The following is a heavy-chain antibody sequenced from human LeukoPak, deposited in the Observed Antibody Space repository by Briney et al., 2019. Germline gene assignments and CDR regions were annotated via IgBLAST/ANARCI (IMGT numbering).Heavy chain of an antibody. CDR3: ASNLIAAVATDAFDI. CDR2: INPSGSST. Sequence: ASVKVSCKASGYTFISYRIHWVRQAPGQGLEWMGIINPSGSSTSYAQKFQGRVTMTRDTSTSTVYMELSSLRSEDTAVYYCASNLIAAVATDAFDIWGQGTMVTVSS. V-gene: IGHV1-46*01. J-gene: IGHJ3*02. CDR1: GYTFISYR. D-gene: IGHD6-6*01.